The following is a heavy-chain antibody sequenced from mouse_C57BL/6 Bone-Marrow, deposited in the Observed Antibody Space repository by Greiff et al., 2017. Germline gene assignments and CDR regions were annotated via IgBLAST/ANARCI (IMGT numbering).Heavy chain of an antibody. J-gene: IGHJ2*01. CDR2: INPYNGGT. CDR3: ARRGRYGNYDY. V-gene: IGHV1-19*01. D-gene: IGHD2-1*01. CDR1: GYTFTDYY. Sequence: EVQLQQPGPVLVKPGASVKMSCKASGYTFTDYYMNWVKQSHGKSLEWIGVINPYNGGTNYNEKFKSKATLTVDKSSSTAYMQLSSLTSEDSAVYYCARRGRYGNYDYWGQGTTLTVSS.